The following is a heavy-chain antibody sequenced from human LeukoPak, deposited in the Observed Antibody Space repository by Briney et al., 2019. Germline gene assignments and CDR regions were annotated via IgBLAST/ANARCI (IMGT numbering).Heavy chain of an antibody. J-gene: IGHJ4*02. Sequence: GGSLXLSCAASGFTFSSYAMSWVRQAPGKGLEGVSAISGSGGSTYYADSVKGRFTIYRDNSKNTLYMQMNRLRAEDTAVYYCAKDQMTTLPFDYWGQGTLVTVSS. CDR2: ISGSGGST. CDR3: AKDQMTTLPFDY. D-gene: IGHD4-17*01. CDR1: GFTFSSYA. V-gene: IGHV3-23*01.